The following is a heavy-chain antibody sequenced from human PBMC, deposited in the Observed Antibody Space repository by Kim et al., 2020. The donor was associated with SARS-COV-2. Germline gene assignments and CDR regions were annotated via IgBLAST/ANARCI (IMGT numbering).Heavy chain of an antibody. D-gene: IGHD5-12*01. CDR1: GGTFSSYA. J-gene: IGHJ6*02. Sequence: SVKVSCKASGGTFSSYAISWVRQAPGQGLEWMGGIIPIFGTANYAQKFQGRVTITADESTSTAYMELSSLRSEDTAVYYCARGYSGYDYSDYYYYGMDVWGQGTTVTVSS. CDR3: ARGYSGYDYSDYYYYGMDV. V-gene: IGHV1-69*13. CDR2: IIPIFGTA.